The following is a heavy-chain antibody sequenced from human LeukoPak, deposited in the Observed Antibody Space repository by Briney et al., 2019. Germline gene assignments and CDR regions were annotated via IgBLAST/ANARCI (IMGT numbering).Heavy chain of an antibody. D-gene: IGHD4-17*01. Sequence: QSGGSLRLSCAASGFTFSSYAMHWVRQAPGKGLEYVSAISSNGGSTYYANSVKGRFTISRDNSKNTLYLQMNSLRAEDTAVYYCARAGGDYRHYYFDYWGQGTLGSVSS. J-gene: IGHJ4*02. CDR1: GFTFSSYA. V-gene: IGHV3-64*01. CDR3: ARAGGDYRHYYFDY. CDR2: ISSNGGST.